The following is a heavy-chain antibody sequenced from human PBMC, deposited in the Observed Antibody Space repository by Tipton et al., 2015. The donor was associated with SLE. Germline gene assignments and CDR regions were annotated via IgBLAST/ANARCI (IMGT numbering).Heavy chain of an antibody. J-gene: IGHJ4*02. Sequence: RSLRLSCAASGFSVTRNYMSWFRQVPGKGLEWVSLIRSKVFGATTKYAASVKGRFTMSRDDSKNIAYLQMNSLKTEDTAVYYCSSYTDGYKMFDYWGQGTLVTVSS. CDR2: IRSKVFGATT. V-gene: IGHV3-49*03. CDR3: SSYTDGYKMFDY. CDR1: GFSVTRNY. D-gene: IGHD5-24*01.